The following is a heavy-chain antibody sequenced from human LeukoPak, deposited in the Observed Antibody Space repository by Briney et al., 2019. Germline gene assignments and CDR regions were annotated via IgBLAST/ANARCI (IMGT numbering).Heavy chain of an antibody. Sequence: ASVKVSCKASGYSFTSYYMHWVRQAPGQGLEWMGIIDPSGGSTSYAQKFQGRVTMTRDTSTSTVYMELSSVRSEDTAVYYCARDNTATGPFDNWGQGTLVTVSS. D-gene: IGHD1-1*01. V-gene: IGHV1-46*01. CDR3: ARDNTATGPFDN. CDR1: GYSFTSYY. CDR2: IDPSGGST. J-gene: IGHJ4*02.